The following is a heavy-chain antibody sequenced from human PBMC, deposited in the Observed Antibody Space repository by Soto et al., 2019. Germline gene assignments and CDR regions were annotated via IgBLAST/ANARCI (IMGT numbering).Heavy chain of an antibody. D-gene: IGHD3-10*01. V-gene: IGHV4-59*08. Sequence: SETLSLTCTVSGGSISSYYWSWIRQPPGKGLEWIGYIYHSGSTYYNPSLKSRVTISVDRSKNQFSLKLSSVTAADTAVYYCARHSWGQLLWFGENWFDPWGQGTLVTVSS. CDR2: IYHSGST. J-gene: IGHJ5*02. CDR3: ARHSWGQLLWFGENWFDP. CDR1: GGSISSYY.